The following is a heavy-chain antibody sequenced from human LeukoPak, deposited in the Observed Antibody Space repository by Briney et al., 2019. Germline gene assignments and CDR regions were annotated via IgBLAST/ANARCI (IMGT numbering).Heavy chain of an antibody. V-gene: IGHV3-33*01. CDR1: GFTFSIYA. D-gene: IGHD3-22*01. Sequence: PGGSLRLSCAASGFTFSIYAMHWVRQAPGKGLEWVAVIWYDGSNKCYADSVKGRFTISRDNSKNTLYLQMNSLRAEDTAVYYCAREGDDYYDSSGTPQDAFDIWGQGTMVTVSS. CDR3: AREGDDYYDSSGTPQDAFDI. CDR2: IWYDGSNK. J-gene: IGHJ3*02.